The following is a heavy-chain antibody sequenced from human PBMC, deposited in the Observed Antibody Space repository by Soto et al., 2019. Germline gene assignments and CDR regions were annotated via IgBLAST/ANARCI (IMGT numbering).Heavy chain of an antibody. V-gene: IGHV1-3*01. CDR2: INAGNGNT. CDR3: ARTGMRQLVLWLGY. D-gene: IGHD6-13*01. Sequence: ASVKVSCKASGYTFTSYAVHWLRQSPGQRLEWMGWINAGNGNTKYSQKFQGRVTITRDTSASTAYMELSSLRSEDTAVYYCARTGMRQLVLWLGYWGQGTLVTVSS. CDR1: GYTFTSYA. J-gene: IGHJ4*02.